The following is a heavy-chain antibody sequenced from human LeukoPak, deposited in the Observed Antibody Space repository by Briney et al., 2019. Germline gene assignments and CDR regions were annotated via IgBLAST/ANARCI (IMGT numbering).Heavy chain of an antibody. CDR2: IYSGGDT. CDR3: ARVRPGYYTYFDY. D-gene: IGHD3/OR15-3a*01. Sequence: GGSLRLSCAVSGFTFSSSWMHWVRQAPGKGLEWVSVIYSGGDTYYADSVKGRFTISRDNSKNTLYLQMNSLRAEDTAIYYCARVRPGYYTYFDYWGQGTLVTVSS. CDR1: GFTFSSSW. V-gene: IGHV3-53*01. J-gene: IGHJ4*02.